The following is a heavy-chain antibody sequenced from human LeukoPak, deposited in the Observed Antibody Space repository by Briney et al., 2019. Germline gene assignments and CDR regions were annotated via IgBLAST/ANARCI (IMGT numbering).Heavy chain of an antibody. CDR1: GGSISSYY. D-gene: IGHD6-13*01. Sequence: PSETLSLTCTVSGGSISSYYWSWIRQPPGKGLEWIGYIYYSGSTNHNPSLKSRVTISVDTSKNQFSLKLSSVTAADTAVYYCATSSSWYTYGYFDLWGRGTLVTVSS. J-gene: IGHJ2*01. CDR3: ATSSSWYTYGYFDL. CDR2: IYYSGST. V-gene: IGHV4-59*08.